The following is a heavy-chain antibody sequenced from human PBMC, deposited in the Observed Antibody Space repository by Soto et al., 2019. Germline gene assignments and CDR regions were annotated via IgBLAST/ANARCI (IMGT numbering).Heavy chain of an antibody. CDR1: GFTFSSYA. J-gene: IGHJ4*02. CDR2: ISYDGSNK. Sequence: QVQLVESGGGVVQPGRSLRLSCAASGFTFSSYAMHWVRQAPGKGLEWVAVISYDGSNKYYADSVKGRFTISRDNSKNTLYLQMNSLRAEDTAVYYCARDDEICTNGVCPLLTGYFDYWGQGTLVTVSS. CDR3: ARDDEICTNGVCPLLTGYFDY. D-gene: IGHD2-8*01. V-gene: IGHV3-30-3*01.